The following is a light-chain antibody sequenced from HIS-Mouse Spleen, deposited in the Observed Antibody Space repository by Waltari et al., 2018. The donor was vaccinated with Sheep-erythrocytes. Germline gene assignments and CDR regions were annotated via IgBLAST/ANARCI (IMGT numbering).Light chain of an antibody. V-gene: IGKV1-39*01. Sequence: DIQMTQSPSSLSASVGDRVTITCRASQSISSYLNWYQQKPGKAPKLLIYAASSLQSGVPSRFSGSGSGTDVTLTISILQPEDFATYYCQQSYGTPPTFGGGTKVEIK. CDR1: QSISSY. J-gene: IGKJ4*01. CDR3: QQSYGTPPT. CDR2: AAS.